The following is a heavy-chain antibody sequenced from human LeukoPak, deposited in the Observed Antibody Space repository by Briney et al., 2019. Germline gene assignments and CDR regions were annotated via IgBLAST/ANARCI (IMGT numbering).Heavy chain of an antibody. CDR3: ARDHTKLGYCSSTCCYASDY. CDR1: GYTFTSYG. Sequence: ASVKVSCKASGYTFTSYGISWVRQAPGQGLEWMGWISAYNGNTNYAQKLQGRVTMTTDTSTSTAYMELRSLRSDDTAVYYCARDHTKLGYCSSTCCYASDYWGQGTLVTVSS. CDR2: ISAYNGNT. J-gene: IGHJ4*02. D-gene: IGHD2-2*01. V-gene: IGHV1-18*01.